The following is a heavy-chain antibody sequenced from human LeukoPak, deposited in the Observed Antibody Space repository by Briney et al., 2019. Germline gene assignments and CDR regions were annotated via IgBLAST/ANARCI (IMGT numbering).Heavy chain of an antibody. D-gene: IGHD3-10*01. CDR3: ARLDRSMWFGEFAWFDP. V-gene: IGHV3-48*03. CDR2: ISSSGSTI. CDR1: GFTFSSYE. J-gene: IGHJ5*02. Sequence: GGSLRLSCAASGFTFSSYEMNWVRQAPGKGLEWVSYISSSGSTIYYADSVKGRFTISRDNAKNSLYLQMNSLRAEDTAVYYCARLDRSMWFGEFAWFDPWGQGTLVTVSS.